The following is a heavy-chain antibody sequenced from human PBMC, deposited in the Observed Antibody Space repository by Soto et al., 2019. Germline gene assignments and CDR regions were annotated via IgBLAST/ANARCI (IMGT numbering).Heavy chain of an antibody. Sequence: PGGSLRLSCAASGFTLNSFFMHWVRQVPGKGLLWVSHIQNDASLTTYADSVKGRFIISRDNAKNTLYLQMNGLRVEDMAVYFCVRGQRGGFDLWGQGTMVTVSS. CDR2: IQNDASLT. CDR1: GFTLNSFF. CDR3: VRGQRGGFDL. V-gene: IGHV3-74*01. D-gene: IGHD2-15*01. J-gene: IGHJ3*01.